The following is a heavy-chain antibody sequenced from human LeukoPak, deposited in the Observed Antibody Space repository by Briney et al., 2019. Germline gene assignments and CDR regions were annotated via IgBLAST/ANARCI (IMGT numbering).Heavy chain of an antibody. V-gene: IGHV3-21*01. J-gene: IGHJ4*02. CDR3: ASGRGY. CDR1: GFPFNTFT. Sequence: GGSLRLSCAASGFPFNTFTMNWVRQAPGKGLEWVSSIRSSASNIYYADSVKGRFTISRDNAKNSLYLQMNSLRVEDTAVYYCASGRGYRGQGTLVTVSS. D-gene: IGHD1-26*01. CDR2: IRSSASNI.